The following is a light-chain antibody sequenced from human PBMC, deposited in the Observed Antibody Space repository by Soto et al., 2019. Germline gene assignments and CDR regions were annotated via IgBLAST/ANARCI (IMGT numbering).Light chain of an antibody. Sequence: DIQMTQSPSSLSASVGDRITITCRASQSITSHLNWYQQKPGKAPKLLIYAASSLQSGVPSRFSGSGSGTDFTLTISSLQPADFGTYYCQQTYSTPWTFGQGTKVEVK. J-gene: IGKJ1*01. CDR2: AAS. CDR3: QQTYSTPWT. V-gene: IGKV1-39*01. CDR1: QSITSH.